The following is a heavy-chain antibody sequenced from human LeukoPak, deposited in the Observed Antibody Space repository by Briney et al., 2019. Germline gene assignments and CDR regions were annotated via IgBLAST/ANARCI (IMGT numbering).Heavy chain of an antibody. CDR2: IYYSGST. CDR3: ARTGRITMVRGVLSWCFDL. V-gene: IGHV4-39*07. CDR1: GGSISSSSYY. Sequence: KPSETLSLTCTVSGGSISSSSYYWGWIRQPPGKGLEWIGSIYYSGSTYYNPSLKSRVTTSVDTSKNQFSLKLSSVTAADTAVYYCARTGRITMVRGVLSWCFDLWGRGTLVTVSS. J-gene: IGHJ2*01. D-gene: IGHD3-10*01.